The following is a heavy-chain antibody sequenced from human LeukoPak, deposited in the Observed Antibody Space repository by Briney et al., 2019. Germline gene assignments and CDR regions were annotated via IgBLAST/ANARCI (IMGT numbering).Heavy chain of an antibody. Sequence: GGSLRLSCAASGFTFSSYSMNWVRQAPGKGLEWVSYISSSSSTIYYADSVKGRFTISRDNAKNSLYLQMNSLRAEDTAVYYCARGGYSSSWYPNWFDPWGQGTLVTVSS. D-gene: IGHD6-13*01. CDR1: GFTFSSYS. J-gene: IGHJ5*02. CDR3: ARGGYSSSWYPNWFDP. V-gene: IGHV3-48*04. CDR2: ISSSSSTI.